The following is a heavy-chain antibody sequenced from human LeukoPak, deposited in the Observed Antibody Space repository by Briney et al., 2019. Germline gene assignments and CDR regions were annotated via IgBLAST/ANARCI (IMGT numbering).Heavy chain of an antibody. J-gene: IGHJ4*02. Sequence: PSQTLSLTCTVSGGSISSGGYYWSWIRQHPGKGLEWIGYIYYSGSTYYNPSLKSRVTISVDTSKNQFSLKLSSVTAADTAVYYCARVYPLRVPAAMDYWGQGTLVTVSS. V-gene: IGHV4-31*03. CDR2: IYYSGST. D-gene: IGHD2-2*01. CDR3: ARVYPLRVPAAMDY. CDR1: GGSISSGGYY.